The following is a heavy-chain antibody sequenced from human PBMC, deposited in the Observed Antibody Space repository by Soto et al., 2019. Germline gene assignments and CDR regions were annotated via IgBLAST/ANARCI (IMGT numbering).Heavy chain of an antibody. CDR2: IYPGDSDT. D-gene: IGHD5-12*01. CDR3: ARAVDIVAPLDY. J-gene: IGHJ4*02. V-gene: IGHV5-51*01. Sequence: GESMKVSCKGSGYSFTSYLIGWVSKMPGKGLEWMGIIYPGDSDTRYSPSFQGQVTISADKSISTAYLQWGSLKASDTAMYYCARAVDIVAPLDYWGQGTLVTVSS. CDR1: GYSFTSYL.